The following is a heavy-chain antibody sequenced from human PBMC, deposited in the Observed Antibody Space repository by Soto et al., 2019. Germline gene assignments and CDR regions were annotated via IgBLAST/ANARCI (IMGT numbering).Heavy chain of an antibody. CDR1: GGSFSGYY. CDR3: ARGSNYYDSSGYRPDDAFDI. Sequence: SETLSLTCAVYGGSFSGYYWSWIRQPPGKGLEWIGEINHSGSTNYNPSLKSRVTISVDTSKNQFSLKLSSVTAADTAVYYCARGSNYYDSSGYRPDDAFDIWGQGTMVTVSS. V-gene: IGHV4-34*01. D-gene: IGHD3-22*01. J-gene: IGHJ3*02. CDR2: INHSGST.